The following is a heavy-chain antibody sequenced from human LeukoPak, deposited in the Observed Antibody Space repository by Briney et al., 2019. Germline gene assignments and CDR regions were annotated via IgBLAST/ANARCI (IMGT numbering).Heavy chain of an antibody. CDR2: INHSGST. J-gene: IGHJ3*02. D-gene: IGHD3-10*01. CDR3: ARERGFGELYDAFDI. CDR1: GGSFSGYY. Sequence: SETLSLTCAVYGGSFSGYYWSWIRQPPGKGLEWIGEINHSGSTNYNPSLKSRVTISVDTSKNQFSLKLSSVTAADTAVYYCARERGFGELYDAFDIWGQGTMVTVSS. V-gene: IGHV4-34*01.